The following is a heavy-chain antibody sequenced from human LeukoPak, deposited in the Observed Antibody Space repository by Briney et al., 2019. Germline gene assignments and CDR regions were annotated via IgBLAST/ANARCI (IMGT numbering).Heavy chain of an antibody. CDR2: ISGSGSTI. J-gene: IGHJ4*02. CDR3: AKDDQRWLQFGYFDY. Sequence: GGSLRLSCVASGFTIRSYEMNWVRQAPGKGLEWVSYISGSGSTIYYADSVKGRFTISRDNSKNTLYLQMNSLRAEDTAVYYCAKDDQRWLQFGYFDYWGQGTLVTVSS. D-gene: IGHD5-24*01. CDR1: GFTIRSYE. V-gene: IGHV3-48*01.